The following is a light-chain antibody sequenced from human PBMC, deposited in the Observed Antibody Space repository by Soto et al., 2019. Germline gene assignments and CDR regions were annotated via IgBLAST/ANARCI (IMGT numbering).Light chain of an antibody. Sequence: DLQMTQSPSCLSASVGDRVTITCRASQGIRNDLGWYQQKPGKAPKRLIYAASSLQSGVPSRFSGSGYGTEFTLPISSVQPEDCATSYCLRRNSYPGTLGQGTQVEIK. CDR1: QGIRND. CDR2: AAS. V-gene: IGKV1-17*01. J-gene: IGKJ1*01. CDR3: LRRNSYPGT.